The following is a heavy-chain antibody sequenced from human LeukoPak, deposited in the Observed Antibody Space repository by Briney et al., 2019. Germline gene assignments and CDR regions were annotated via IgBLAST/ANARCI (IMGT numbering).Heavy chain of an antibody. J-gene: IGHJ4*02. D-gene: IGHD1-20*01. CDR2: ISRSGGAP. CDR3: AKDFNWSDAG. V-gene: IGHV3-23*01. Sequence: GGSLRLSCAASGFTFSSHDMNWVRQAPGKGLEWVSSISRSGGAPAYADSVKGRFTVSRDNSKNTLCLQMNRLRAEDTAVYYCAKDFNWSDAGWGQGTLVTVSS. CDR1: GFTFSSHD.